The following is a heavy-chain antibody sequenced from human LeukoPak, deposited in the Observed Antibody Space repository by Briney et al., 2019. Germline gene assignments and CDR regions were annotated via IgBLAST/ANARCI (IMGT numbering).Heavy chain of an antibody. V-gene: IGHV1-2*02. CDR3: ARVWCSSTSCYREAPYYYCYMDV. D-gene: IGHD2-2*01. Sequence: GASVKVSCKASGYTFTGYYMHWVRRAPGQGLEWMGWINPNSGGTNYAQKFQGRVTMTRDTSISTAYMELSSLRSEDTAVYYCARVWCSSTSCYREAPYYYCYMDVWGKGTTVSISS. CDR1: GYTFTGYY. CDR2: INPNSGGT. J-gene: IGHJ6*03.